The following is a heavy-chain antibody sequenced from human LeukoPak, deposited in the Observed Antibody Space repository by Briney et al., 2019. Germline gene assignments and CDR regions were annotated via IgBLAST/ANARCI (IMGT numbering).Heavy chain of an antibody. CDR2: ISWNSGSI. Sequence: GGSLRLSCAASGFTFDDYAMHWVRQAPGKGLEWVSGISWNSGSIGYADSVKGRFTISRDNAKNSLYLQTNSLRAEDTALYYCAKGSEVRGVRQSTNYFDYWGQGTLVTVSS. V-gene: IGHV3-9*01. D-gene: IGHD3-10*01. CDR1: GFTFDDYA. J-gene: IGHJ4*02. CDR3: AKGSEVRGVRQSTNYFDY.